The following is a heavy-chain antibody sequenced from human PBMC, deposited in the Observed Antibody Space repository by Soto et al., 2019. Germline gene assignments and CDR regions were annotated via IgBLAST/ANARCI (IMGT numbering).Heavy chain of an antibody. CDR1: GGSISSYY. CDR3: ARYPITMVRGYSDAFDI. Sequence: QVQLQESGPGLVKPSDTLSLTCTVSGGSISSYYWSWIRQPPGKGLEWIGYIYYSGSTNYNPSLKSRVTISVDTSKNQFSLKLSSVTAADTAVYYCARYPITMVRGYSDAFDIWGQGTMVTVSS. V-gene: IGHV4-59*01. J-gene: IGHJ3*02. D-gene: IGHD3-10*01. CDR2: IYYSGST.